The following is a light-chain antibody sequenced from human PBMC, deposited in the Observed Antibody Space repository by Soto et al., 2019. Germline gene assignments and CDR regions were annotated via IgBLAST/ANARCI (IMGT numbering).Light chain of an antibody. CDR1: QGVSSN. Sequence: EIVLTKSPGTLSLSPGERATLSCRASQGVSSNLAWYHQKPGQAPRLLIYGASSRATGIPDRFSGSGSWTDFTLTISRLEPEDCAVDYCQQYDSSPLTFGGGTQVEIK. CDR3: QQYDSSPLT. V-gene: IGKV3-20*01. J-gene: IGKJ4*01. CDR2: GAS.